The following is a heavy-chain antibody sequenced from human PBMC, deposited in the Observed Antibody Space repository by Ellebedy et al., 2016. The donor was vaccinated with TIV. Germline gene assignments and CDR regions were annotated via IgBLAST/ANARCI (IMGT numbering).Heavy chain of an antibody. J-gene: IGHJ5*02. V-gene: IGHV3-11*01. CDR3: ASLDGLLWFGELST. CDR2: ISSSGAVI. CDR1: GFNFSDHY. Sequence: GGSLRLSCAASGFNFSDHYMNWVRQTPGKGLEWLSYISSSGAVIYEADSVKGRFGISRDNSRNTLYLQMDTLRVEDTAVDYCASLDGLLWFGELSTWGLGTLVAVSS. D-gene: IGHD3-10*01.